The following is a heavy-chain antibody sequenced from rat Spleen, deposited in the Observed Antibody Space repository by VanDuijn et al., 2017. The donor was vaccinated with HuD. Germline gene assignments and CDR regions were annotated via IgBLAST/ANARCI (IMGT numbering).Heavy chain of an antibody. J-gene: IGHJ2*01. D-gene: IGHD1-2*01. CDR2: MWTGGNT. V-gene: IGHV2-30*01. CDR3: ARADYSTFILFDY. CDR1: GFSLTSYN. Sequence: QVQLKESGPGLVQPSQTLSLTCTVSGFSLTSYNVHWVRQPIGKGLEWLGVMWTGGNTDYNSALRSRLNIGRDTSKSQVFLKMNSLQSEDMATYYCARADYSTFILFDYWGQGVVVTVSS.